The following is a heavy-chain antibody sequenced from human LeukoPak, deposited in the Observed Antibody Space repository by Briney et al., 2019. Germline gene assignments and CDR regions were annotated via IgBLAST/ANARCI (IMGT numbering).Heavy chain of an antibody. V-gene: IGHV3-53*01. CDR1: GFTVTGNY. CDR3: ARASGRYNGGYDH. CDR2: IHNDDST. D-gene: IGHD1-26*01. J-gene: IGHJ4*02. Sequence: QPGGSLRLSCAASGFTVTGNYMSWVRQAPGKGLEWVSFIHNDDSTYYTDSVKGRFTISRDNSKNSLNLQMNSLRVEDTAVYFWARASGRYNGGYDHCGQGTLVTVPS.